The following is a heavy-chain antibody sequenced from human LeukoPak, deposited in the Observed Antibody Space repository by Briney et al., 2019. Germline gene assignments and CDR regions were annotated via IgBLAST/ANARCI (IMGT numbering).Heavy chain of an antibody. CDR3: ARDIDDSSGYFGSPGY. Sequence: GASVKVSCKASGYTFTSYAMHWVRQAPGQRLEWMGWINAGNGNTKYSQKFQGRVTITRDTSASTAYMELSSLRSEDTAVYYCARDIDDSSGYFGSPGYWGQGTLVTVSS. J-gene: IGHJ4*02. D-gene: IGHD3-22*01. CDR2: INAGNGNT. V-gene: IGHV1-3*01. CDR1: GYTFTSYA.